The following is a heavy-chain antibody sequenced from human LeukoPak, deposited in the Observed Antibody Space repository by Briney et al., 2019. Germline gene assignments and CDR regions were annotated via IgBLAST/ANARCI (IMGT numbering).Heavy chain of an antibody. V-gene: IGHV1-18*01. D-gene: IGHD3-22*01. CDR3: ARVGGQYYYDSSGYYYFDY. CDR1: GYTFTSYG. CDR2: ISAYNGNT. Sequence: ASVKVSCKASGYTFTSYGISWVRQAPGQGLEWMGWISAYNGNTNYAQKLQGRVTMTTDTSTGAAYMELRSLRSDDTAVYYCARVGGQYYYDSSGYYYFDYWGQGTLVTASS. J-gene: IGHJ4*02.